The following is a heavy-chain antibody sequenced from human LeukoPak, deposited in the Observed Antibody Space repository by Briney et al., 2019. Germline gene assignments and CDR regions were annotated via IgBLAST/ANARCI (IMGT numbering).Heavy chain of an antibody. CDR2: IYTSGYT. CDR3: ARGYYYGSGSPQFDY. CDR1: GDSISSNY. J-gene: IGHJ4*02. V-gene: IGHV4-4*07. Sequence: SETLSLTCTVSGDSISSNYWSWIRQPAGKGLEWIGRIYTSGYTNYNSSLKSRVAMSLDTSKNQCSLKLSSVTAADTAVYYCARGYYYGSGSPQFDYWGQGTLVTVSS. D-gene: IGHD3-10*01.